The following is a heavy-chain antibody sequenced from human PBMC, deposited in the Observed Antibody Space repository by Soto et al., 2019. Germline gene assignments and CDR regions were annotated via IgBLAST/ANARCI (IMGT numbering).Heavy chain of an antibody. Sequence: EVPLVESGGDLIQPGGSLRLSCAASGITVSSNDMSRVRQAPGKGLEWVSLIYSSGSTHYADSVKGRFTISRDNSKNTVHLQMNTLRAEDTAVYYCARRPLNSNGAYWGQGTLVTVSS. CDR2: IYSSGST. V-gene: IGHV3-53*01. J-gene: IGHJ4*02. CDR3: ARRPLNSNGAY. D-gene: IGHD3-22*01. CDR1: GITVSSND.